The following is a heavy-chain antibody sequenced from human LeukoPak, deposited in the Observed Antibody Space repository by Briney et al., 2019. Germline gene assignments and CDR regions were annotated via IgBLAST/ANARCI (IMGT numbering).Heavy chain of an antibody. CDR1: GFTFSSYG. CDR3: AKRLYSSSWYGDYYYGMDV. J-gene: IGHJ6*02. CDR2: MSYDGSNK. D-gene: IGHD6-13*01. V-gene: IGHV3-30*18. Sequence: PPGRSLRLSCAASGFTFSSYGMHWVRQAPGKGLEWVAVMSYDGSNKYYADSVKGRFTISRDNSKNTLYLQMNSLRAEDTAVYYCAKRLYSSSWYGDYYYGMDVWGQGTTVTVSS.